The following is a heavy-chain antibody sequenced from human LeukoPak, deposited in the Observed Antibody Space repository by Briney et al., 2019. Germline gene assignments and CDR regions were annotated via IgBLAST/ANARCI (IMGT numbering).Heavy chain of an antibody. V-gene: IGHV4-39*07. CDR1: GGSISSSSYY. D-gene: IGHD1-1*01. CDR3: ARGSHWNQLHYFDY. J-gene: IGHJ4*02. CDR2: IYYSGST. Sequence: PSETLSLTCTVSGGSISSSSYYWGWIRQPPGKGLEWIGSIYYSGSTNYNPSLKSRVTISVDKSKNQFSLNLSSVTAADTAVYYCARGSHWNQLHYFDYWGQGTLVTVSS.